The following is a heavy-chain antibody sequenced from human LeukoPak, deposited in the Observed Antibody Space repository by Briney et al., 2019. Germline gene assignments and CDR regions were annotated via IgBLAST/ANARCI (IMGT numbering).Heavy chain of an antibody. J-gene: IGHJ5*02. CDR3: ARGFDGYPFGWWFDP. Sequence: PGVSLTLFCVVSSFPFTPYWMQWVRQAPGKGLVWVSHVDADGSTTIYADSVKGRFTISRDNGINTVYLQMNSLRAEDTAVYYCARGFDGYPFGWWFDPWGQGTLVTVSS. CDR1: SFPFTPYW. D-gene: IGHD5-24*01. V-gene: IGHV3-74*01. CDR2: VDADGSTT.